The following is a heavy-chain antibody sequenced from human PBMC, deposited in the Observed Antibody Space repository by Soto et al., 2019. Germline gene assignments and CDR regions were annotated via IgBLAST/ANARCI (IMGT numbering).Heavy chain of an antibody. J-gene: IGHJ4*02. Sequence: SVKVSCKASGGTFSSYAISWVRQAPGQGLEWMGGIIPIFGTANYAQKFQGRVTITADESTSTAYMELSSLRSEDTAVYYCARASTAYNWNDEGGDHWGQGTLVTVSS. CDR2: IIPIFGTA. CDR3: ARASTAYNWNDEGGDH. D-gene: IGHD1-1*01. CDR1: GGTFSSYA. V-gene: IGHV1-69*13.